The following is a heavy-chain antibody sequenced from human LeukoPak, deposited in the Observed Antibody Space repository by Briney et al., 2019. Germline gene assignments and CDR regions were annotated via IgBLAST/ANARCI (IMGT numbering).Heavy chain of an antibody. J-gene: IGHJ5*02. V-gene: IGHV4-39*01. Sequence: SETLSLTCTVSGGSISSSSYYWGWVRQPPEKGLEWIGSIYYSGSTYYNSSLKSRLTISVDTSKNQFSLTLTSVTAADTAVYYCVRHEYSSSNWFDPWGQGTLVTVSS. CDR1: GGSISSSSYY. CDR2: IYYSGST. D-gene: IGHD6-13*01. CDR3: VRHEYSSSNWFDP.